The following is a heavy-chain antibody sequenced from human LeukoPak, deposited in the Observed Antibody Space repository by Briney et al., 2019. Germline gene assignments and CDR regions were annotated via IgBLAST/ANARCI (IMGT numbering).Heavy chain of an antibody. CDR1: GYSISSGYY. J-gene: IGHJ4*02. Sequence: SETLSLTCTVSGYSISSGYYWGWIRQPPGKGLEWIGIIYHSGSTYYNPSLKSRVTISIDTSKNQFSLKLSSVTAADTAVYYCARDRNYGSGNLFDYWGQGTLVTVPS. CDR3: ARDRNYGSGNLFDY. V-gene: IGHV4-38-2*02. D-gene: IGHD3-10*01. CDR2: IYHSGST.